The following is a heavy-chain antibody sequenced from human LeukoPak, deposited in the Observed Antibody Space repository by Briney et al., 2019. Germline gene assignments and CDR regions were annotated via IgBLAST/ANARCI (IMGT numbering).Heavy chain of an antibody. Sequence: SVEVSCKASGGTFSSYAISWVRQAPGQGLEWMGRIIPILGIANYAQKFQGRVMITADKSTSTAYMELSSLRSEDTAVYYCARDPRKSGSYYYGMDVWGQGTTVTVSS. CDR1: GGTFSSYA. D-gene: IGHD1-26*01. J-gene: IGHJ6*02. CDR2: IIPILGIA. V-gene: IGHV1-69*04. CDR3: ARDPRKSGSYYYGMDV.